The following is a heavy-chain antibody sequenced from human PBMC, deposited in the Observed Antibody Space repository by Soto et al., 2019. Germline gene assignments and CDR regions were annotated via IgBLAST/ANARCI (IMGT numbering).Heavy chain of an antibody. Sequence: GGSLRLSCAASGFTVSSNYMSWVRQAPGKGLEWVSVIYSGGSTYYTDSVKGRFTISRDNSKNTLYLQMNSLRAEDTAVYYCARDGGIAAAGRGYYYYGMDVWGQGTTVTVSS. CDR2: IYSGGST. D-gene: IGHD6-13*01. J-gene: IGHJ6*02. CDR1: GFTVSSNY. CDR3: ARDGGIAAAGRGYYYYGMDV. V-gene: IGHV3-66*01.